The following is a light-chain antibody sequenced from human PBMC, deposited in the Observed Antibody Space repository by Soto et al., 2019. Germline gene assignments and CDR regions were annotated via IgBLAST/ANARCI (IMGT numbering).Light chain of an antibody. CDR3: QQYGSSGT. J-gene: IGKJ1*01. CDR2: DAS. CDR1: QSVSNNY. Sequence: EIVLTQSPGTLSLSPGERATLSFRASQSVSNNYLAWYQQTPGQAPRLLIYDASNRATGIPDRFSGSGSGTDFTLTISRLEPEDFAVYYCQQYGSSGTFGQGTKVDIK. V-gene: IGKV3-20*01.